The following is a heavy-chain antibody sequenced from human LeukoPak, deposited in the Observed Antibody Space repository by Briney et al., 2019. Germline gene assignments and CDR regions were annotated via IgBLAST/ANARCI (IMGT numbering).Heavy chain of an antibody. CDR3: AKQLGYCSDGSCYFPY. V-gene: IGHV3-30*02. CDR1: GFPFSSYG. CDR2: IRYDGSNK. J-gene: IGHJ4*02. Sequence: GGSLRLSCAASGFPFSSYGMHWVRQAPGKGLEGVAVIRYDGSNKYYADSVKGRFTISRDNSKNTLYLQMNSLRAEDTAVYYCAKQLGYCSDGSCYFPYWGQGTLVTVSS. D-gene: IGHD2-15*01.